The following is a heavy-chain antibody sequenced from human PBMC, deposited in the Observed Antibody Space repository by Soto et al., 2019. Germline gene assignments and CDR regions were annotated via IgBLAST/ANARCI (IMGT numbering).Heavy chain of an antibody. D-gene: IGHD3-3*01. CDR3: ARPIRRAFFQH. CDR2: VSYTGST. J-gene: IGHJ1*01. V-gene: IGHV4-39*07. CDR1: GGSISNSRYF. Sequence: PSETLSLTCSVSGGSISNSRYFWAWVRQPPGLGLEFLGRVSYTGSTNYNPSLKSRVTLSVDMSKDQFSLKLSSVTAADTAVYYCARPIRRAFFQHWGQGTLVTVSS.